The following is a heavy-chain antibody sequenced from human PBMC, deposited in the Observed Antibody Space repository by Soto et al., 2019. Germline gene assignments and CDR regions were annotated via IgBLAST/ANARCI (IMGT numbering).Heavy chain of an antibody. J-gene: IGHJ3*02. Sequence: ASVKVSCXASGYTFTSYYMHWVRQAPGQGLEWMGIINPSGGSTSYAQKFQGRVTMTRDTSTSTVYMELSSLRSEDTAVYYCARGGYYYDSSGSHDAFDIWGQGTMVTVSS. V-gene: IGHV1-46*01. D-gene: IGHD3-22*01. CDR3: ARGGYYYDSSGSHDAFDI. CDR1: GYTFTSYY. CDR2: INPSGGST.